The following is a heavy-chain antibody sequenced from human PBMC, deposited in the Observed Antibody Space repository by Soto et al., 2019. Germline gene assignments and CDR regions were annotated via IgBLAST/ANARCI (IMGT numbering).Heavy chain of an antibody. CDR1: GGSISSYY. CDR3: AREGIAVAAAFDY. CDR2: IYYSGST. V-gene: IGHV4-59*01. J-gene: IGHJ4*02. D-gene: IGHD6-19*01. Sequence: SETLSLTCTVSGGSISSYYWSWIRQPPGKGLEWIGYIYYSGSTNYNPSLKSRVTISVDTSKNQFSLKLSSVTAADTAVYYCAREGIAVAAAFDYWGQGTLVTVSS.